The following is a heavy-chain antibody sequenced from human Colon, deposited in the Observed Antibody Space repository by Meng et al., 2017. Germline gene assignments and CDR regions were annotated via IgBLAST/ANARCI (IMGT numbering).Heavy chain of an antibody. Sequence: QGQLRESGPGLVKASETLSLTCAVSGGSISRSDWWSWVRQPPGKGLEWIGETSHSGSTNYSPSLKSRVTISLDKSKNQLSLKLNSVTAADTAVYYCASSDYYRSDYWGQGTLVAVAP. D-gene: IGHD3-22*01. CDR1: GGSISRSDW. J-gene: IGHJ4*02. V-gene: IGHV4-4*02. CDR3: ASSDYYRSDY. CDR2: TSHSGST.